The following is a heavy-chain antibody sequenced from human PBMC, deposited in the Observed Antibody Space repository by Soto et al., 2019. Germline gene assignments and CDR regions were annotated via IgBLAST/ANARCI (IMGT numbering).Heavy chain of an antibody. V-gene: IGHV4-4*07. CDR2: IYTNGST. D-gene: IGHD6-19*01. Sequence: WLLFRQPVGKGLEWIGRIYTNGSTNYNPSLKSRVTMSVDTSKNQFSLKLSSVTAADTAVYYCARDWYRSGYSYYAIDVWVQATTIT. J-gene: IGHJ6*02. CDR3: ARDWYRSGYSYYAIDV.